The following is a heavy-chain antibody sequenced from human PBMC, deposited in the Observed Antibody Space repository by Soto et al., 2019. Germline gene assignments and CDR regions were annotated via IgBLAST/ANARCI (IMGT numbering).Heavy chain of an antibody. CDR1: GYSINSGYI. D-gene: IGHD1-1*01. CDR3: VARATVVNSPWFDP. Sequence: EPLSLTCTMSGYSINSGYIWGWVRRPPGQGLEWIGSRYSTGTTYYNPSLRRRVKMSVDTSKNQLSLVLRSVTAADTAVYYCVARATVVNSPWFDPWGQGTQVTVSS. V-gene: IGHV4-38-2*02. J-gene: IGHJ5*02. CDR2: RYSTGTT.